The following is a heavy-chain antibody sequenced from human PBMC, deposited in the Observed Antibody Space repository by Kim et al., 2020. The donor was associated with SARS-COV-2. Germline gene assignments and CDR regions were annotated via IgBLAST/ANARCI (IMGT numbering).Heavy chain of an antibody. CDR3: ARADRYYDSSGYRTPFDY. Sequence: ASVKVSCKASGYTFTSYAMHWVRQAPGQRLEWMGWINAGNGNTKYSQKFQGRVTITRDTSASTAYMELSSLRSEDTAVYYCARADRYYDSSGYRTPFDYWGQGTLVTVSS. D-gene: IGHD3-22*01. CDR1: GYTFTSYA. V-gene: IGHV1-3*01. CDR2: INAGNGNT. J-gene: IGHJ4*02.